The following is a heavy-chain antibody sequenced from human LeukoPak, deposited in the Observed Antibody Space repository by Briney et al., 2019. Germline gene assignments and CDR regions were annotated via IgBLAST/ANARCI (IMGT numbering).Heavy chain of an antibody. CDR1: GGSFSGYY. CDR2: INHSGST. Sequence: SETLSLTCAVYGGSFSGYYWSWIRQPPGKGLEWIGEINHSGSTNFNPSLKSRVTISVDASKNQFSLKLSSVTAADTAVYYCARGTNPYDYVWGSYRVFDYWGQGTLVTVSS. J-gene: IGHJ4*02. D-gene: IGHD3-16*02. V-gene: IGHV4-34*01. CDR3: ARGTNPYDYVWGSYRVFDY.